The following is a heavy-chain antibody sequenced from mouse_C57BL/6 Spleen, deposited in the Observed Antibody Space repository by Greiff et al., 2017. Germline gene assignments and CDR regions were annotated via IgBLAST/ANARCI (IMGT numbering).Heavy chain of an antibody. CDR3: ARGYDGYSQGYFDY. CDR1: GYTFTSYW. CDR2: IDPSDSYT. Sequence: VQLQQPGAELVMPGASVKLSCKASGYTFTSYWMHWVKQRPGQGLEWIGEIDPSDSYTNYNQKFKGKSTLTVDKSSSTAYMQRSSLTSEDSAVYYCARGYDGYSQGYFDYWGQGTTLTVSS. J-gene: IGHJ2*01. V-gene: IGHV1-69*01. D-gene: IGHD2-3*01.